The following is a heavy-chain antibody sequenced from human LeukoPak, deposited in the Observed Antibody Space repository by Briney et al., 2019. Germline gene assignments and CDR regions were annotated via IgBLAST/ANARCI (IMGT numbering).Heavy chain of an antibody. D-gene: IGHD6-19*01. V-gene: IGHV3-15*01. Sequence: SRGSLRLSCAVSGFTFSNAWMSWVRQAPGKGLEWVGRVNSKADGGAADYAAPVKGRFTISRDDSKNTLYMQMDSLKTEDTAVYYCATEYRHSSGWSGAFDIWGQGTMVTVSS. J-gene: IGHJ3*02. CDR1: GFTFSNAW. CDR2: VNSKADGGAA. CDR3: ATEYRHSSGWSGAFDI.